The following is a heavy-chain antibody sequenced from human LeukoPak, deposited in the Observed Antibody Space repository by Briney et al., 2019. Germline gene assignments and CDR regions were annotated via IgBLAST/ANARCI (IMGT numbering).Heavy chain of an antibody. V-gene: IGHV5-51*01. D-gene: IGHD2-2*01. Sequence: GESLKISCKGSGYIFTSYLIGWVRQMPGKGLEWMGIIYPGDSDTRYSPFFQGQVTISADKSISTAYLQWSSLKASDTAMYYCAGQGVYYSGTSCYGFPFFDYWGQGTLVTVSS. CDR3: AGQGVYYSGTSCYGFPFFDY. J-gene: IGHJ4*02. CDR2: IYPGDSDT. CDR1: GYIFTSYL.